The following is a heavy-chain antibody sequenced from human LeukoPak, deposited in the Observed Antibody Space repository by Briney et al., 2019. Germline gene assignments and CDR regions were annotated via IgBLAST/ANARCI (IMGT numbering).Heavy chain of an antibody. CDR2: IIPILGIA. Sequence: WASVKVSCKASGGTFSSYAISWVRQAPGQGLEWMGRIIPILGIANYAQKFQGRVTITADKSTSTAYMELSSLRSEDTAVYYCARGRVDGYNYSDYWGQGTLVTVSS. J-gene: IGHJ4*02. V-gene: IGHV1-69*04. D-gene: IGHD5-24*01. CDR3: ARGRVDGYNYSDY. CDR1: GGTFSSYA.